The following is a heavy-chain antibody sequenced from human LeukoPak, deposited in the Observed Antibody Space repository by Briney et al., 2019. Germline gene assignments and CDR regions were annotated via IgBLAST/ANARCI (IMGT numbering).Heavy chain of an antibody. CDR1: GFTFSSYA. J-gene: IGHJ3*02. D-gene: IGHD4-17*01. CDR3: ARDTDYGDYVYAFDI. Sequence: PGGSLRLSCAASGFTFSSYAMSWVRQAPGKGLEWVSTISGSGGSTYYADSVKGRFTISRDNSKNTLYLQMNSLRAEDTAVYYCARDTDYGDYVYAFDIWGQGTMVTVSS. V-gene: IGHV3-23*01. CDR2: ISGSGGST.